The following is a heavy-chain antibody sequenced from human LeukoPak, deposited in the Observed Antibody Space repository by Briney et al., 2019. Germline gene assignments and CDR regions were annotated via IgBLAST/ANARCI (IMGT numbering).Heavy chain of an antibody. CDR3: TRGSGGYRFDP. V-gene: IGHV4-59*01. CDR1: GGSITNYH. CDR2: NYNSETT. Sequence: SETLSLTCTVSGGSITNYHWTWIRQSLGKRPEYIGHNYNSETTNYNPSLKSRVTVSLDMSKKQFSLKLNSVSTADTAVYYCTRGSGGYRFDPWGQGILVTVSS. J-gene: IGHJ5*02. D-gene: IGHD3-22*01.